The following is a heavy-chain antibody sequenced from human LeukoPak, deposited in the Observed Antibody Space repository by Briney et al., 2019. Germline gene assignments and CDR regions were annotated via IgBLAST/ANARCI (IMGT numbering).Heavy chain of an antibody. D-gene: IGHD6-6*01. V-gene: IGHV4-34*01. J-gene: IGHJ4*02. CDR3: ARLEGSNSSRVDY. CDR1: GGSFSGYY. CDR2: INHSGST. Sequence: SETLSLTCAVYGGSFSGYYWSWIRQPPGKGLEWIGEINHSGSTNYNPSLESRVTISVDTSKNQFSLKLSSVTAADTAVYYCARLEGSNSSRVDYWGQGTLVTVSS.